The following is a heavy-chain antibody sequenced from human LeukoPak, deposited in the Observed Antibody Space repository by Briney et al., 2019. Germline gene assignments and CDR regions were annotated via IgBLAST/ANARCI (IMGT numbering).Heavy chain of an antibody. CDR3: ASDPFDSSGYYPLDY. D-gene: IGHD3-22*01. V-gene: IGHV3-23*01. CDR1: GFPFASYA. Sequence: SGGSLRLSCAASGFPFASYAMSWVRQAPGKGLEWVSTISGSGDSTYYADSMKGRFTISRDNSKSTLYLQMNSLRPEDTAVYYCASDPFDSSGYYPLDYWGQGTLVTVSS. J-gene: IGHJ4*02. CDR2: ISGSGDST.